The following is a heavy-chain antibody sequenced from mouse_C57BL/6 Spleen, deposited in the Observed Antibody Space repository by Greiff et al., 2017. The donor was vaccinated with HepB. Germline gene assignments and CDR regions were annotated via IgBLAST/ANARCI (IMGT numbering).Heavy chain of an antibody. CDR1: GFTFSNYW. Sequence: EVQGVESGGGLVQPGGSMKLSCVASGFTFSNYWMNWVRQSPEKGLEWVAQIRLKSDNYATHYAESVKGRFTISRDDSKSSVYLQMNNLRAEDTGIYYCTGPLSTGAGDGGDFDYWGQGTTLTVSS. D-gene: IGHD1-1*02. V-gene: IGHV6-3*01. CDR2: IRLKSDNYAT. J-gene: IGHJ2*01. CDR3: TGPLSTGAGDGGDFDY.